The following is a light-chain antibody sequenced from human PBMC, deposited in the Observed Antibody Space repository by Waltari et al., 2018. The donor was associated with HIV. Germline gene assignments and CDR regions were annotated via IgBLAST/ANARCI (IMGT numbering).Light chain of an antibody. J-gene: IGKJ1*01. CDR1: QSVSSN. V-gene: IGKV3-15*01. Sequence: EIVMTQSPATLSVSPGERATLSCRASQSVSSNLAWYQQKPGQAPRLLMYSASTRATDIPARFSGSWSGTEFTLTISSLQSEDFAVYYCQQYNDWPLGTFGQGTKVEIK. CDR2: SAS. CDR3: QQYNDWPLGT.